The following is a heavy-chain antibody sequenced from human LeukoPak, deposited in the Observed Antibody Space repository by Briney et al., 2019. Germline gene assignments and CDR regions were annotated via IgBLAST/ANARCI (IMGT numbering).Heavy chain of an antibody. CDR2: ISPYNGNT. V-gene: IGHV1-18*01. Sequence: GASVKVSCKASGYTFTGYGISWVRQAPGQGLGWMGWISPYNGNTNYAQKLQGRVTMTTDTSTSTAYMELRSLRSDDTAVYYCARDLRPYYYDSSGYYLLYWGQGTLVTVSS. CDR3: ARDLRPYYYDSSGYYLLY. CDR1: GYTFTGYG. D-gene: IGHD3-22*01. J-gene: IGHJ4*02.